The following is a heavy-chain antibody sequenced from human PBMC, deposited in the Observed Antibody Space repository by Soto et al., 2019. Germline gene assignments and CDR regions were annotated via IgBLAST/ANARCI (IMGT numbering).Heavy chain of an antibody. J-gene: IGHJ6*02. CDR2: IRAYNGNT. V-gene: IGHV1-18*01. CDR1: GYTFTSYG. CDR3: ARDLRSGTYCSGGSCYSGHYYYYGMDV. Sequence: QVQLVQSGAEVKKPGASVKVSCKASGYTFTSYGISWVRQAPGQGLEWMGWIRAYNGNTNYAQKLQGRVTMTTDTSTSTAYMELRSLRSDDTAVYYCARDLRSGTYCSGGSCYSGHYYYYGMDVWGQGTTVTVSS. D-gene: IGHD2-15*01.